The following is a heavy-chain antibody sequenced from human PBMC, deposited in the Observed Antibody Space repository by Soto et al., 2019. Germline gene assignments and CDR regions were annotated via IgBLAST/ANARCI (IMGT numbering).Heavy chain of an antibody. CDR3: AREDWNYGFDY. V-gene: IGHV3-33*01. CDR2: IWYDGSNK. J-gene: IGHJ4*02. Sequence: LRLSCAASGFTFSSYGMHWVRQAPGKGLEWVAVIWYDGSNKYYADSVKGRFTIPRDNSKNTLYLQMNSLRAEDTAVYYCAREDWNYGFDYWGQGTLVTVSS. CDR1: GFTFSSYG. D-gene: IGHD1-7*01.